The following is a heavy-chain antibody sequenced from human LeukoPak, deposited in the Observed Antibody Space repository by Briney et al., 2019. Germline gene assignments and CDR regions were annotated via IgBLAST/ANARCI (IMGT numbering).Heavy chain of an antibody. D-gene: IGHD3-10*01. Sequence: GASVKVSCKASGYTFTSYDINWVRQATGQGLEWMGWMNPNSGNTGYAQKFQGRVTMTRNTSISTANMELSSLRSEDTAVYYCARGRMVRGVTWWFDPWGQGTLVTVSS. CDR3: ARGRMVRGVTWWFDP. V-gene: IGHV1-8*01. CDR1: GYTFTSYD. CDR2: MNPNSGNT. J-gene: IGHJ5*02.